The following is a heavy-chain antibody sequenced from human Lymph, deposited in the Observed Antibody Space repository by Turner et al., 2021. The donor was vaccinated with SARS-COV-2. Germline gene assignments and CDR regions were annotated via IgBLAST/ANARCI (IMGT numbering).Heavy chain of an antibody. CDR2: SSGSGAST. Sequence: EVQRCESGGGLVQPGGSLRLSCAASGFTFSSYAMSWGRKVQGKGRESVSASSGSGASTDYADSVMCRFTISRDNSKNTLYLQMNSLRADYSAIYDCAKDRVSFSSGWEDYWGQGALVTVSS. J-gene: IGHJ4*02. CDR3: AKDRVSFSSGWEDY. CDR1: GFTFSSYA. D-gene: IGHD6-19*01. V-gene: IGHV3-23*01.